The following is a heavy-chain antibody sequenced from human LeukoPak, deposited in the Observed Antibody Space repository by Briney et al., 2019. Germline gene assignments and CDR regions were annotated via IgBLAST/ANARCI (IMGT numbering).Heavy chain of an antibody. Sequence: PGGSLRLSCAASGFTFSSYAMSWVRQAPGKGLEWVSAISGSGGSTYYADSVKGRFTISRDNSKNTLYLQMNSLRAEDTAVYYCAKEACSSTSCCVGYYYYYYGMDVWGQGTTVTVSS. CDR1: GFTFSSYA. D-gene: IGHD2-2*01. CDR3: AKEACSSTSCCVGYYYYYYGMDV. CDR2: ISGSGGST. V-gene: IGHV3-23*01. J-gene: IGHJ6*02.